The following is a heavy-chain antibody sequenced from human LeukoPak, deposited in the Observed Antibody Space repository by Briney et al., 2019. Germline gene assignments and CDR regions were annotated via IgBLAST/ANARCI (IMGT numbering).Heavy chain of an antibody. J-gene: IGHJ4*02. CDR3: ARLFPSYSSGWFAGH. CDR2: IYPADSDT. V-gene: IGHV5-51*01. D-gene: IGHD6-19*01. CDR1: GYSFTSYW. Sequence: GESLKISCKGSGYSFTSYWIDWVRQMPGKGLEWMGIIYPADSDTRYSPSFQGQVTISADKSITTAYLQWSSLKASDTAMYYCARLFPSYSSGWFAGHWGQGTLVTVSS.